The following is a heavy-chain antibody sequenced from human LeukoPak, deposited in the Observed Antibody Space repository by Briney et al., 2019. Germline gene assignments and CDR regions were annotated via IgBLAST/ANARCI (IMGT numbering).Heavy chain of an antibody. D-gene: IGHD3-22*01. Sequence: ASVKVSCKASGGTFSSYAISWVRQAPGQGLEWMGGIIPIFGTANYAQKFQGRVTITADESTSTAYMELSSLRSEDTAVYYCASKYYYDSSGYYRHNFDYWGQGTLVTVSS. CDR3: ASKYYYDSSGYYRHNFDY. J-gene: IGHJ4*02. CDR1: GGTFSSYA. CDR2: IIPIFGTA. V-gene: IGHV1-69*13.